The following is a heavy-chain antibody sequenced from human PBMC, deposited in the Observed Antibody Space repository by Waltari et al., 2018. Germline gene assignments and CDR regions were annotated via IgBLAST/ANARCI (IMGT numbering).Heavy chain of an antibody. CDR1: GGTFSSYA. Sequence: QVQLVQSGAEVKKPGSSVKVSCKASGGTFSSYAISWVRQAPGQGLEWMGGIIPIFGTANYAQKFQGRVTMTADESTSTAYMELNSLRSEDTAVYYCAMVFSGSYGYFDYWGQGTLVTVSS. CDR2: IIPIFGTA. J-gene: IGHJ4*02. CDR3: AMVFSGSYGYFDY. V-gene: IGHV1-69*01. D-gene: IGHD1-26*01.